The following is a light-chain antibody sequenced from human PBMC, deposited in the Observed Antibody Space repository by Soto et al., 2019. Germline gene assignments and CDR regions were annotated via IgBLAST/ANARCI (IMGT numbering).Light chain of an antibody. CDR2: GAS. Sequence: EIVLTQSPATLSLSPGERAILSCRASQSVSSSYLAWYQQKPGHAPRLLIYGASGRATDIPDRFSGSGSGTDFTLIISRLEPEDFAVYYCQQYGSSLYTFGQGTKLEIK. CDR1: QSVSSSY. J-gene: IGKJ2*01. CDR3: QQYGSSLYT. V-gene: IGKV3-20*01.